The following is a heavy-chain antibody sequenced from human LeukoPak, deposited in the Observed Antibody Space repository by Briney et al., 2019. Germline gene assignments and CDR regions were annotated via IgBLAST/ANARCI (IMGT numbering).Heavy chain of an antibody. V-gene: IGHV3-74*01. Sequence: PGGSLRLSCAASGFSFSSFWMHWVRQAPGKGLVWVSGIKSDGAGTSYVDSVKGRFTISRDNSKNTLYLQMNSLRAEDTTVYYCAREYCSGGSCYPFDYWGQGTLVTVSS. D-gene: IGHD2-15*01. CDR2: IKSDGAGT. CDR3: AREYCSGGSCYPFDY. CDR1: GFSFSSFW. J-gene: IGHJ4*02.